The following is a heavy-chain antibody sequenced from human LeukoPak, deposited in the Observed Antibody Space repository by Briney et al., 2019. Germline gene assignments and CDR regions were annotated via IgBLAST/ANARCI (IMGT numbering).Heavy chain of an antibody. V-gene: IGHV4-30-4*01. CDR2: IYYSGST. CDR1: GGSISSGDYY. CDR3: ARDRPLTTVTNTHWFDP. D-gene: IGHD4-17*01. Sequence: SETLSLTCTVSGGSISSGDYYWSWIRQPPGKGLEWIGYIYYSGSTYYNPSLKSRVTISVDTSKNQFSLKLSSVTAADTAVYYCARDRPLTTVTNTHWFDPWGQGTLATASS. J-gene: IGHJ5*02.